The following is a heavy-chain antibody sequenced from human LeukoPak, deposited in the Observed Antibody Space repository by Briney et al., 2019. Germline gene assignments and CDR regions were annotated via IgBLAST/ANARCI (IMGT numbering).Heavy chain of an antibody. CDR1: GGTFSSYA. V-gene: IGHV1-69*05. D-gene: IGHD2/OR15-2a*01. CDR3: ARDLAEGSFDY. Sequence: GASVKVSCKASGGTFSSYAISWVRQAPGQGLEWVGRIIPIFGTANYAQKFQGRVTITTDESTSTAYMELSSLRSEDTAVYYCARDLAEGSFDYWGQGTLVTVSS. CDR2: IIPIFGTA. J-gene: IGHJ4*02.